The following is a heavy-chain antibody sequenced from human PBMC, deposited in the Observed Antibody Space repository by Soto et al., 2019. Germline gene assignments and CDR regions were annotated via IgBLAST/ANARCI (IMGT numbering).Heavy chain of an antibody. CDR1: GGSISSYY. CDR2: IYYSGST. Sequence: QVQLQESGPGLVKPSETLSLTCTVSGGSISSYYWSWIRQPPGKGLEWIGYIYYSGSTNYNPSVKSRVTISVDPSKTQFALKLSSVPAADTAVYYCARAYGDYVFDYWGQGTLVTVSS. D-gene: IGHD4-17*01. V-gene: IGHV4-59*01. J-gene: IGHJ4*02. CDR3: ARAYGDYVFDY.